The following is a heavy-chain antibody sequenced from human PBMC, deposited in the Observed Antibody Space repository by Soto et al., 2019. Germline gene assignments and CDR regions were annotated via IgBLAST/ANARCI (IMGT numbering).Heavy chain of an antibody. V-gene: IGHV1-46*01. Sequence: ASVKVSCKASGYTFTSYYMHWVRQAPGQGLEWMGIINPSGGSTSYAQKFQGRVTMTRDTSTSTVYMELSSLRSEDTAVYYCARTPLGGATSFEGGLFDPWGQGTLVTVSS. CDR1: GYTFTSYY. CDR3: ARTPLGGATSFEGGLFDP. CDR2: INPSGGST. J-gene: IGHJ5*01. D-gene: IGHD1-26*01.